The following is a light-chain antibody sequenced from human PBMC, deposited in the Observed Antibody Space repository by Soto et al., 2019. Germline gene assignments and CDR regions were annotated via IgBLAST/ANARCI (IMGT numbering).Light chain of an antibody. Sequence: QSVLTQPASVSGSPGQSITISCTGTGSDVGGYNYVSWYQQHPGKAPKLMIYEVTYRPSGVSNRFSGSKSGNTASLTISGLQTEDEADYYCSSYTTSSTLVFGTGTKLTVL. CDR2: EVT. CDR1: GSDVGGYNY. V-gene: IGLV2-14*01. CDR3: SSYTTSSTLV. J-gene: IGLJ1*01.